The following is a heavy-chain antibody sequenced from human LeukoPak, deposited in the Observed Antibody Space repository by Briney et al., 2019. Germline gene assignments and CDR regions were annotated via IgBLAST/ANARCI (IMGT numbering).Heavy chain of an antibody. D-gene: IGHD3-10*01. Sequence: PGGSLRLSCAASGFTFSRYTMNWVRQAPGKGLEWVSSITSSSNYIYYADSVKGRFTISRDNAENSLYLQMDSLRAEATAVYYCARSYGSGSYYYDYWGQGTLVTVSS. CDR2: ITSSSNYI. V-gene: IGHV3-21*01. CDR3: ARSYGSGSYYYDY. CDR1: GFTFSRYT. J-gene: IGHJ4*02.